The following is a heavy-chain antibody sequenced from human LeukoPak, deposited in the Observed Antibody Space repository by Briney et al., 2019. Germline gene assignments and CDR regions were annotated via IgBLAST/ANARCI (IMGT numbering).Heavy chain of an antibody. CDR3: ATSGGTLGPTNYFAY. Sequence: SETLSLTCAVYGESFSGYYWGWIRQPPGKGLEWIGEINHSGSTNYNPSLKSRVTISVDTSKNQFSLKLSSVTAADTAVYYCATSGGTLGPTNYFAYWGQGTPVTVSS. V-gene: IGHV4-34*01. D-gene: IGHD3-16*01. J-gene: IGHJ4*02. CDR1: GESFSGYY. CDR2: INHSGST.